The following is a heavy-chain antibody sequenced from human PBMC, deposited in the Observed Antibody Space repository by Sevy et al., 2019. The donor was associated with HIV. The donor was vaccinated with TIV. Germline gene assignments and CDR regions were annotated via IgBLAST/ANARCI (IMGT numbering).Heavy chain of an antibody. V-gene: IGHV1-46*01. CDR3: ETSLDGSDKSWNVDY. CDR2: INPKDATT. D-gene: IGHD2-21*01. CDR1: GYTFSRYF. Sequence: ASVKVSCKTSGYTFSRYFIQWVRQAPGQGLEWVGIINPKDATTSLTQRFRGRVTMTRDTSTSTVYMELSSLRPDDTAIYYCETSLDGSDKSWNVDYWGQGTLVTVSS. J-gene: IGHJ4*02.